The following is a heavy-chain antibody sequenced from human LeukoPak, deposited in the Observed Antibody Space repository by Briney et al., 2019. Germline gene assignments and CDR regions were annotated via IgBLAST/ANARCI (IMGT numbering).Heavy chain of an antibody. Sequence: GGSLRLSCAASGFTFSSYAMSWVRQAPGKGLEWVSAISGSGGSTYYADSVKGRFTISRDNSKNTLYLQMNSLRAEDTAVYYCAKGVRSGYSYGIPPDYWGQGTLVTVSS. V-gene: IGHV3-23*01. D-gene: IGHD5-18*01. CDR2: ISGSGGST. J-gene: IGHJ4*02. CDR1: GFTFSSYA. CDR3: AKGVRSGYSYGIPPDY.